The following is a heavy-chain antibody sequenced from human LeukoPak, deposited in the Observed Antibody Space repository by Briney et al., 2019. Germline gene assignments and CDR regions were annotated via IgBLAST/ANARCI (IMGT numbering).Heavy chain of an antibody. V-gene: IGHV3-15*07. Sequence: AGGSLRLSCATSGFTSSNAWMNWVRQAPGKGLEWVGRIRSNSDGGTIDYAAPVKGRFTLSRDDSKTTLYLQMNSLQTEDTAVYYCATDFYDSTWGQGTLVTVSS. D-gene: IGHD3-22*01. CDR2: IRSNSDGGTI. J-gene: IGHJ5*02. CDR1: GFTSSNAW. CDR3: ATDFYDST.